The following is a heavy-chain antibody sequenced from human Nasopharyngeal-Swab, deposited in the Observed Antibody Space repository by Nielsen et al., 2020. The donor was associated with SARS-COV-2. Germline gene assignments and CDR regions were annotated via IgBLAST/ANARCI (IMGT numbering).Heavy chain of an antibody. CDR1: GFTFSSFG. Sequence: GGSLRLSCAASGFTFSSFGMHWVRQAPGKGLEWVAFIAHDASNEYYGDSVKGRFSISRDSSKNTLYLQMDSLRGEDTAVYYCARDAPAHYGAFYWGRGTPVPSPQ. CDR3: ARDAPAHYGAFY. CDR2: IAHDASNE. D-gene: IGHD4-17*01. J-gene: IGHJ4*02. V-gene: IGHV3-30*03.